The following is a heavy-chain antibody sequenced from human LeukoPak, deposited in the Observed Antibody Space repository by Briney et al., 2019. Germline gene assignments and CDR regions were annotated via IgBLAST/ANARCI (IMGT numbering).Heavy chain of an antibody. D-gene: IGHD4-17*01. CDR2: IYYSGST. Sequence: PSETLSLTCTVSGGSISSYYWSWIRQPPGKGLEWIGYIYYSGSTNYKSSLKSRVTISLDTSKNQFSLKLSSVTAADTAVYYCAREREGPYGYLDYWGQGTLVIVSS. CDR1: GGSISSYY. V-gene: IGHV4-59*12. J-gene: IGHJ4*02. CDR3: AREREGPYGYLDY.